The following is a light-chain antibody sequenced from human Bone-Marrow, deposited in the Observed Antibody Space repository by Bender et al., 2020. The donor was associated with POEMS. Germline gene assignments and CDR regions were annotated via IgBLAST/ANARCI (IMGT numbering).Light chain of an antibody. CDR2: DND. V-gene: IGLV1-51*01. CDR1: SSNIADNR. J-gene: IGLJ2*01. Sequence: QSVLTQPPSVSGAPGQRVTISCSGSSSNIADNRVSWYQQLPGAAPKLVIYDNDERPSGVPDRFSASKSGASATLSITGLQTGDEADYHCGSWDTSLDTGVFGGGTKVIV. CDR3: GSWDTSLDTGV.